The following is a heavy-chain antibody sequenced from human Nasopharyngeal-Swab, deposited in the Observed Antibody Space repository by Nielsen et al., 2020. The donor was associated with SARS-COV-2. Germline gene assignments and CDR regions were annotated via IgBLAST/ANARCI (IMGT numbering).Heavy chain of an antibody. D-gene: IGHD3-22*01. Sequence: GESLKISCKGSGYSFTNYWIGWVRQMPGKGLEWMGVFNPGDSETRYSPSFQGQVTISVDSSISTASLQWSSLKASDTAMYFCARPYYYGALDPFDIWGQGTMVTVSS. CDR3: ARPYYYGALDPFDI. J-gene: IGHJ3*02. CDR1: GYSFTNYW. V-gene: IGHV5-51*01. CDR2: FNPGDSET.